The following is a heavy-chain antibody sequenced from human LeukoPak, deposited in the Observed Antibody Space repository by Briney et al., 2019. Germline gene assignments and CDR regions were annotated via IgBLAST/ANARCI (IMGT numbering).Heavy chain of an antibody. CDR2: INHSGST. CDR3: ARDPIAVAATRELNNWFDP. Sequence: PSETLSLTCTVSGYSISSGYYWGWIRQPPGKGLEWIGEINHSGSTNYNPSLKSRVTISVDTSKNQFSLKLSSVTAADTAVYYCARDPIAVAATRELNNWFDPWGQGTLVTVSS. D-gene: IGHD6-19*01. V-gene: IGHV4-38-2*02. CDR1: GYSISSGYY. J-gene: IGHJ5*02.